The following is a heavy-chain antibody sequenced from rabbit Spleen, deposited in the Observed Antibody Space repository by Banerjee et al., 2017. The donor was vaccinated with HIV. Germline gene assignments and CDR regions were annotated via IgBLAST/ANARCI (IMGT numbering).Heavy chain of an antibody. CDR1: GFSFNSGYD. V-gene: IGHV1S40*01. Sequence: QSLEESGGGLVKPGASLTLTCKASGFSFNSGYDMCWVRQAPGKGLECIACIYTGSSGSTYYASWAKGRFTISKTSSTTVTLQMTSLTAADTATYFCARDDHGNGRVNLWGQGTLVTVS. CDR3: ARDDHGNGRVNL. J-gene: IGHJ4*01. D-gene: IGHD3-1*01. CDR2: IYTGSSGST.